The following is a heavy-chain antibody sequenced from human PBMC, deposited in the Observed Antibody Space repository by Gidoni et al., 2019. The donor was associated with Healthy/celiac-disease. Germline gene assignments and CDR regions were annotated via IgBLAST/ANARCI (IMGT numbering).Heavy chain of an antibody. CDR3: ARGTYDFWSGYYMAYYYYYGMDV. V-gene: IGHV4-59*01. Sequence: QVQLQESGPGLVKPSETLSLTCTVSGGSISSYYWSWIRQPPGNGLEWIGYIYYSGRTNYNPSLKSRVTISVDTSKNQFSLKLSSVTAADTAVYYCARGTYDFWSGYYMAYYYYYGMDVWGQGTTVTVSS. CDR2: IYYSGRT. D-gene: IGHD3-3*01. J-gene: IGHJ6*02. CDR1: GGSISSYY.